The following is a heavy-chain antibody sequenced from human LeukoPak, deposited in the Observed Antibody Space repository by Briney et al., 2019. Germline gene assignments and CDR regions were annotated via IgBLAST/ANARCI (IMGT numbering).Heavy chain of an antibody. J-gene: IGHJ4*02. Sequence: PGGSLRLSCAASGFTFSSYAMHWVRQAPGKGLEWVAVISYDGSNKYYADSVKGRFTISRDNSKNTLYLQMNSLRAEDTAVYYCVRREDCSSTSCYRGAFVYWGQGTLVTVSS. CDR3: VRREDCSSTSCYRGAFVY. V-gene: IGHV3-30*01. D-gene: IGHD2-2*01. CDR2: ISYDGSNK. CDR1: GFTFSSYA.